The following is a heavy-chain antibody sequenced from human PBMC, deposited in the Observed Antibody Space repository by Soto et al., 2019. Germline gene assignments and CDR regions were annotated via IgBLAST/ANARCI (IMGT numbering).Heavy chain of an antibody. D-gene: IGHD2-2*01. CDR2: ISGSGGST. J-gene: IGHJ5*02. Sequence: GGSLRLSCAASGFTFSSYAMSWVRQAPGKGLEWVSAISGSGGSTYYADSVKGRFTISRDNSKNTLYLQMNSLRAEDTAVYYCAKDCEANIVVVPAATWFDPWGQGTLVTISS. CDR3: AKDCEANIVVVPAATWFDP. V-gene: IGHV3-23*01. CDR1: GFTFSSYA.